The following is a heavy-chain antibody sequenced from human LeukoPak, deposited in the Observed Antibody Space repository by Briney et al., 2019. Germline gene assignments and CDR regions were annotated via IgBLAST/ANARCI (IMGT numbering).Heavy chain of an antibody. CDR1: GGSIRSSNSF. CDR2: IYYNGNT. D-gene: IGHD3-9*01. CDR3: ARCYYDTVYYYYYMDV. J-gene: IGHJ6*03. Sequence: SETLSLTCSVSGGSIRSSNSFWGWIRQPPGERLEWIATIYYNGNTYYNPSLQSRVTISVDTSTNQFSLKLSSVTAADTAVYYCARCYYDTVYYYYYMDVWGKGTTVTISS. V-gene: IGHV4-39*07.